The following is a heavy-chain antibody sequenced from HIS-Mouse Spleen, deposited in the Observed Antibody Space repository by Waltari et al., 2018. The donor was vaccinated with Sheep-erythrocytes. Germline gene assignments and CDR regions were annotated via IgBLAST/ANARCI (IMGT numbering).Heavy chain of an antibody. D-gene: IGHD7-27*01. CDR3: AKDPANWDAFDI. V-gene: IGHV3-43D*03. CDR2: ISWDGGST. J-gene: IGHJ3*02. Sequence: EVQLVESGGVVVQPGGSLRLSCAASGFTFDDYAMHWVRQAPGKGREWVSLISWDGGSTYYADSGTGRFTISRDNSKNSLYLQMNSLRAEDTALYYCAKDPANWDAFDIWGQGTMVTVSS. CDR1: GFTFDDYA.